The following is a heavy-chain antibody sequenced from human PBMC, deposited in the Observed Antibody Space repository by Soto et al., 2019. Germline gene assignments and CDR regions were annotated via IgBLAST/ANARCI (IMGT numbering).Heavy chain of an antibody. Sequence: QITLKESGPTLVKPTQTLTLTCTFSGFSLTTSGVGVGWIRQPPGKALEWLALLYWDDDKRYSPSLKSRLNITKDTSKNQVVLTMTNMDPVDTGTYYCVHRPQDSGSFHNGFDPWGQGTLVIVSS. CDR2: LYWDDDK. CDR1: GFSLTTSGVG. V-gene: IGHV2-5*02. D-gene: IGHD3-10*01. J-gene: IGHJ5*02. CDR3: VHRPQDSGSFHNGFDP.